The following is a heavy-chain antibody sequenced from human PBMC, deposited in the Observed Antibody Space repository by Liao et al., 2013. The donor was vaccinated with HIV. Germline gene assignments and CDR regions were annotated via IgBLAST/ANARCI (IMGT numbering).Heavy chain of an antibody. V-gene: IGHV4-39*07. CDR3: ARGLGRSNQRVLVVI. CDR2: VYFSGTT. CDR1: GGSISSSSYY. J-gene: IGHJ3*02. D-gene: IGHD3-10*01. Sequence: QVQLQQWGAGLLKPSETLSLTCTVSGGSISSSSYYWGWIRQSPGKGLEWIGSVYFSGTTYYNPSLRSRVTVSVDAFKNQFSLKLSSVTAADTAVYYCARGLGRSNQRVLVVIWAKGTSGHRSLQ.